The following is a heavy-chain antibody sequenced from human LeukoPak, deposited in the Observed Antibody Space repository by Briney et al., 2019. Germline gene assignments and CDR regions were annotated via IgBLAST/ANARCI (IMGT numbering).Heavy chain of an antibody. Sequence: PGGSLRLSCAASGFTFSNYWMSRVRQAPGRGLEWVANIKQDGREKYVDSVRGRFTVSRDNADNPLYLQMNSLRAEDPAKYYCARDLSPMSSGSYDRSYYFDYWGQGTLVTVSS. D-gene: IGHD1-26*01. CDR3: ARDLSPMSSGSYDRSYYFDY. CDR2: IKQDGREK. J-gene: IGHJ4*02. CDR1: GFTFSNYW. V-gene: IGHV3-7*01.